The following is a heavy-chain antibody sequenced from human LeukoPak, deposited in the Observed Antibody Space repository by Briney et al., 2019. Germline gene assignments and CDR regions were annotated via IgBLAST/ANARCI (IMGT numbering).Heavy chain of an antibody. J-gene: IGHJ4*02. CDR1: GFTFSSYG. CDR2: IWYDGSNK. Sequence: GRSLRLSCAASGFTFSSYGMHWVRQAPGTGLEWVAVIWYDGSNKYYADSVKGRFTISRDNSKNTLYLQMNSLRAEDTAVYYCARDLDGTHDYWGQGTLVTVSS. V-gene: IGHV3-33*01. CDR3: ARDLDGTHDY.